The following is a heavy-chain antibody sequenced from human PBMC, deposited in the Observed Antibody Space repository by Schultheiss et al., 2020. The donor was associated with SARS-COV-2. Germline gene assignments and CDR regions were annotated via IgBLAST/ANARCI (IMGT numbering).Heavy chain of an antibody. Sequence: SETLSLTCAVYGGSFSGYYWSWIRQPPGKGLEWIGYIYYSGSTYYNPSLKSRLTISVDTSKNQFSLKLSSVTAADTAVYYCARGLGVVTPLLDYWGQGTLVTVSS. CDR2: IYYSGST. J-gene: IGHJ4*02. CDR3: ARGLGVVTPLLDY. V-gene: IGHV4-34*09. D-gene: IGHD4-23*01. CDR1: GGSFSGYY.